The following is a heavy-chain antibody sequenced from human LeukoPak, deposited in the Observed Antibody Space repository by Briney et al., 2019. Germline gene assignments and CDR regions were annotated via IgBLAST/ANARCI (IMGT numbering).Heavy chain of an antibody. Sequence: GASVKVSCKASGYTFTSYAMHWVRQAPGRGLERMGLINADDGNTRYSQRFQGRVTITRDTSANTAYMELSSLRFEDTAVYYCARGIVVKPSANWFDPWGQGTPVTVSS. CDR3: ARGIVVKPSANWFDP. V-gene: IGHV1-3*01. D-gene: IGHD2-2*01. CDR2: INADDGNT. J-gene: IGHJ5*02. CDR1: GYTFTSYA.